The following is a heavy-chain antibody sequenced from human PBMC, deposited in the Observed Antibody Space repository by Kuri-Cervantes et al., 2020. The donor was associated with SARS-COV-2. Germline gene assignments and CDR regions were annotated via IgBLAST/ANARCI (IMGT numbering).Heavy chain of an antibody. D-gene: IGHD2-2*01. J-gene: IGHJ6*03. CDR2: IYHSGST. CDR3: VRNPSYQLLGWYYYYMDV. V-gene: IGHV4-38-2*02. CDR1: GYSISSGYY. Sequence: GSLRLSCTVSGYSISSGYYWGWIRQPPVKGLEWIGSIYHSGSTNYNPSLKSRATISVDTSKNQFSLKLSSVTAADTAVYYCVRNPSYQLLGWYYYYMDVWGKGTTVTVSS.